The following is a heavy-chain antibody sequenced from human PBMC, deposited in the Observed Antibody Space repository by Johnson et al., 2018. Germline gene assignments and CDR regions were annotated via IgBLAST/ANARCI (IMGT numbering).Heavy chain of an antibody. CDR1: GFTFDNYG. Sequence: VQLVESGGGVVRPGGSLRLSCAASGFTFDNYGMNWVRQAPGRGLAGVSHIHWNGGSSGYGDSVKGRFTISRDNAKNSLYLQMNSRRAEDTAFSYCARARGYGDGYAFDIWGHGTLVTVSA. D-gene: IGHD4/OR15-4a*01. CDR2: IHWNGGSS. J-gene: IGHJ3*02. CDR3: ARARGYGDGYAFDI. V-gene: IGHV3-20*04.